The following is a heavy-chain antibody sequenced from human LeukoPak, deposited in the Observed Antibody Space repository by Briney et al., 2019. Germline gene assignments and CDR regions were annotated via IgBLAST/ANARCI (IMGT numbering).Heavy chain of an antibody. V-gene: IGHV3-30*02. J-gene: IGHJ4*02. D-gene: IGHD5-18*01. Sequence: GGSLRLSCAAFGFTFSSYGMHWVRQAPGKGLEWVAFIRYDGSNKYYADSVKGRFTISRDNSKNTLYLQMNSLRAEDTAVYYCARDRGYSYGLVDYWGQGTLVTVSS. CDR3: ARDRGYSYGLVDY. CDR2: IRYDGSNK. CDR1: GFTFSSYG.